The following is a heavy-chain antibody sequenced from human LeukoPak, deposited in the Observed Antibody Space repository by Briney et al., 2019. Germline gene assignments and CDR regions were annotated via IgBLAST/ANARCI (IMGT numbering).Heavy chain of an antibody. CDR2: INPNSGGT. Sequence: ASVKVSCKASGYTFTGYYMHWVRQAPGQGLEWVGRINPNSGGTNYAEKFQGRVTMTRDTSISTAYMELSRLRSDDTAVYYCARELSSGWPTRRPPEISMDVWGKGTTVTVSS. V-gene: IGHV1-2*06. J-gene: IGHJ6*03. CDR1: GYTFTGYY. CDR3: ARELSSGWPTRRPPEISMDV. D-gene: IGHD6-19*01.